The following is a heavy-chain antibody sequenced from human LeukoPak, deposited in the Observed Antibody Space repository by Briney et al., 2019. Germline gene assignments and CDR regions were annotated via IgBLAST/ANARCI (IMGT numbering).Heavy chain of an antibody. J-gene: IGHJ4*02. CDR3: ARQGVPRYCSSTSCYYY. V-gene: IGHV4-39*01. D-gene: IGHD2-2*01. CDR1: GGSISSGDYY. Sequence: SSETLSLTCTVSGGSISSGDYYWGWIRQPPGKGLEWIGSIYYSGSTYYNPSPKSRVTISVDTSKNQFSLKLSSVTAADTAVYYCARQGVPRYCSSTSCYYYWGQGTLVTVSS. CDR2: IYYSGST.